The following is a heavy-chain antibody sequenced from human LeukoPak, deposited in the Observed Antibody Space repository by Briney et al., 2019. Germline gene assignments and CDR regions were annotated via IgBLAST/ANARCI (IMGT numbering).Heavy chain of an antibody. V-gene: IGHV3-30*18. CDR2: ISSDASYD. Sequence: GGSLRLSCAASGFTFSSYGMHWVRQAPGKGLEWVAHISSDASYDHYVDSVKGRFTISRDNSKNTLYLQVDSVSGEDTAVYYCAEGGNSSINYCGQGTLVTVSS. D-gene: IGHD4-11*01. CDR3: AEGGNSSINY. J-gene: IGHJ4*02. CDR1: GFTFSSYG.